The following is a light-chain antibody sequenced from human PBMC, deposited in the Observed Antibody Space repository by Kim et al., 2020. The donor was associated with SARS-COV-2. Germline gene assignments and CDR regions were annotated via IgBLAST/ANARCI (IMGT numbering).Light chain of an antibody. CDR3: QQYGGSPGT. J-gene: IGKJ1*01. CDR2: GAS. CDR1: QNVGSSY. V-gene: IGKV3-20*01. Sequence: PGERAALSCRTSQNVGSSYIAWYQQRPGQNPKLLFYGASVRASGIPDRFSGTGSGTVFSLTISSLEPDDFAVYYCQQYGGSPGTFGQGTKVDIK.